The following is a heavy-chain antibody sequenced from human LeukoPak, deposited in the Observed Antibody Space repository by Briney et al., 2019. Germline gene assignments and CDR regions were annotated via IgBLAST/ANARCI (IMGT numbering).Heavy chain of an antibody. V-gene: IGHV3-21*01. CDR3: ARAFGYSSSLGGY. CDR2: ISSSSYI. CDR1: GFTFSSYS. J-gene: IGHJ4*02. Sequence: GGSLRLSCAASGFTFSSYSMNWVRQAPGKGLEWVSSISSSSYIYYADSLKGRFTISRDNAKNSLYLQMNSLRAEDTAVYYCARAFGYSSSLGGYWGQGTLVTVSS. D-gene: IGHD6-6*01.